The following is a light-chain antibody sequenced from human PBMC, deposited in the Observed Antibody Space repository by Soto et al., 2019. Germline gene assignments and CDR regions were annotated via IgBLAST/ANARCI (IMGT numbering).Light chain of an antibody. CDR1: QVIRND. Sequence: AIQMTQSPSSLSASAGDRVTITCRASQVIRNDLGWYQQKPGKAPKLLIYAASSLQSGVPSRFSGSGSRTDFTLTISSLQPEDFATYYCLQDYNYPWTFGQGTKVEIK. V-gene: IGKV1-6*01. J-gene: IGKJ1*01. CDR3: LQDYNYPWT. CDR2: AAS.